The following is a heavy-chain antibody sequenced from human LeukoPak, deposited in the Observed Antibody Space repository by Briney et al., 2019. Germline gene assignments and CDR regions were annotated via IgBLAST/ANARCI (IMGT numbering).Heavy chain of an antibody. J-gene: IGHJ4*02. CDR1: GFTFSSYG. CDR3: ARDGGVAAAGTFDY. V-gene: IGHV3-30*02. D-gene: IGHD6-13*01. CDR2: IRYDGNDK. Sequence: PGGSLRLSCAASGFTFSSYGMHWVRQAPGKVLEWVAFIRYDGNDKYYADSVKGRFTISRDNSKNTLYLQMNSLRAEDTAVYYCARDGGVAAAGTFDYWGQGTLVTVSS.